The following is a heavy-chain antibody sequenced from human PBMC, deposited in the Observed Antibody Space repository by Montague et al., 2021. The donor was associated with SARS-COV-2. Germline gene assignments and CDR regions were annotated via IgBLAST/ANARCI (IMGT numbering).Heavy chain of an antibody. V-gene: IGHV4-39*01. Sequence: SETLSLTCTVSGGSISSPDYYWGWIRQSPGKWLEWIGSISYTGRTYYNPSLRSRVSFSMDTSKNHFSLSLSSVTVADTAVYFCARQLPSYCATNKCYPYYFDGWGRGALVTVSS. D-gene: IGHD2-8*01. CDR3: ARQLPSYCATNKCYPYYFDG. CDR2: ISYTGRT. CDR1: GGSISSPDYY. J-gene: IGHJ4*02.